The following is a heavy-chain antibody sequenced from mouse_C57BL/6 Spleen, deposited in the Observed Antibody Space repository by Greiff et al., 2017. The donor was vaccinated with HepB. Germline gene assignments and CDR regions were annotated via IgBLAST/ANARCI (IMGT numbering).Heavy chain of an antibody. CDR1: GYTFTDYY. V-gene: IGHV1-19*01. Sequence: VQLKESGPVLVKPGASVKMSCKASGYTFTDYYMNWVKQSHGKSLEWIGVINPYNGGTSYNQKFKGKATLTVDKSSSTAYMELNSLTSEDSAVYYCARSPGYFDVWGTGTTVTVSS. CDR2: INPYNGGT. J-gene: IGHJ1*03. CDR3: ARSPGYFDV.